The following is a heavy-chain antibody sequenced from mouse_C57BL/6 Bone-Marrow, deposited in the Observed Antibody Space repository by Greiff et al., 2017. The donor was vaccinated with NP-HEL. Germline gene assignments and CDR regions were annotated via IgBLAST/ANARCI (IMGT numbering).Heavy chain of an antibody. CDR3: ARGITTVVEYFDV. CDR1: GFSLSTSGMG. CDR2: IYWDDDK. Sequence: QVTLKESGPGILQSSQTLSLTCSFSGFSLSTSGMGVSWIRQPSGKGLEWLAHIYWDDDKRYNPSLKSRLTISKDTSRNQVFLKITSVDTADTATYYCARGITTVVEYFDVWGTGTTVTVSS. J-gene: IGHJ1*03. D-gene: IGHD1-1*01. V-gene: IGHV8-12*01.